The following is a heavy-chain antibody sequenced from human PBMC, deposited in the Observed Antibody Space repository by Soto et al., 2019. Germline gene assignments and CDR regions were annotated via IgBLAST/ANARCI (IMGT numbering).Heavy chain of an antibody. Sequence: RASVKVSCKSSGYTFTSYYIHWVRGAPGQGLEWMGIINPSGGSTSYAQKFQGRVTMTRDTSTSTVYMELSSLRSEDTAVYYCARDTIVVVPAAEGPDAFDIWGQGTMVSVSS. CDR1: GYTFTSYY. V-gene: IGHV1-46*01. CDR2: INPSGGST. CDR3: ARDTIVVVPAAEGPDAFDI. D-gene: IGHD2-2*01. J-gene: IGHJ3*02.